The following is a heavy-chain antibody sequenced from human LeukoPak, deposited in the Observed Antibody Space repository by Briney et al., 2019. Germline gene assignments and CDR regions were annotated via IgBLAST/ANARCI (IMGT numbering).Heavy chain of an antibody. CDR1: GFTFSKFW. CDR2: IKQDGSVK. CDR3: ATSTEAADSD. J-gene: IGHJ4*02. Sequence: TGGSLRLSCAASGFTFSKFWMSWVRQAPGKGLKWVANIKQDGSVKYYVDSVKGRFTIPRDNAENSLYLQMNSLRVEDTAVYYCATSTEAADSDWGQGTLVTVSS. V-gene: IGHV3-7*03. D-gene: IGHD6-13*01.